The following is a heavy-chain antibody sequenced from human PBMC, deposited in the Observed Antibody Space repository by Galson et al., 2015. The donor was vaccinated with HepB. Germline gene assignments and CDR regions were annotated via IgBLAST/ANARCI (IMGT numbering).Heavy chain of an antibody. V-gene: IGHV5-51*01. J-gene: IGHJ3*02. D-gene: IGHD3-10*01. CDR1: GYSFTSYW. CDR2: IYPGDSDT. Sequence: QSGAEVKKPGESLKISCKGSGYSFTSYWIGWVRQMPGKGLEWMGIIYPGDSDTRYSPSFQGQVTISADKSISTAYLQWSSLKASDTAMYYCARRRPPYYYGSGSLNAFDIWGQGTMVTVSS. CDR3: ARRRPPYYYGSGSLNAFDI.